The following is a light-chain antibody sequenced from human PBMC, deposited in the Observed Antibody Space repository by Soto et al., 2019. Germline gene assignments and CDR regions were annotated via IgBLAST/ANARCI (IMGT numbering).Light chain of an antibody. J-gene: IGKJ1*01. CDR2: GAS. CDR3: QQYGISGT. CDR1: QSVSNNY. Sequence: IGLTQSPGTLSLSPGERATLSCRASQSVSNNYLAWYQQKPGQAPRLLIYGASNRATGIPDRFSGSGSGTDFTLTISRLEPEDFAVYYCQQYGISGTFGQGTKVDIK. V-gene: IGKV3-20*01.